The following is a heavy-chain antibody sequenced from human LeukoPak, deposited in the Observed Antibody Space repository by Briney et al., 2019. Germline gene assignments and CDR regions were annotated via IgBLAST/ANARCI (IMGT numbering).Heavy chain of an antibody. V-gene: IGHV1-18*01. CDR2: ISAYNGNT. J-gene: IGHJ3*02. CDR1: GYTFTSYG. CDR3: ATNLMVTMVRGAPNDAFDI. D-gene: IGHD3-10*01. Sequence: GASVKVSCKASGYTFTSYGISWVQQAPGQGLEWMGWISAYNGNTNYAQKLQGRVTMTTDTSTSTVYMELRSLRSDDTAVYYCATNLMVTMVRGAPNDAFDIWGQGTMVTVSS.